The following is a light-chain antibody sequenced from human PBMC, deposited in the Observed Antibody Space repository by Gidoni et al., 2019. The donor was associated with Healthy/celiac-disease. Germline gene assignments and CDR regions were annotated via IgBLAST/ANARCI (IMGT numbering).Light chain of an antibody. CDR3: CSYAGSSYV. CDR2: DVS. J-gene: IGLJ1*01. Sequence: QSALTKPRSVAGAPGQSVTISCTGTSSDVGGYNYVSWDQQHPGKAPKLMIYDVSKRPSGVPDRFSGSKSGNTASLTISGLQAEDEADYYCCSYAGSSYVFGTGTKVTVL. V-gene: IGLV2-11*01. CDR1: SSDVGGYNY.